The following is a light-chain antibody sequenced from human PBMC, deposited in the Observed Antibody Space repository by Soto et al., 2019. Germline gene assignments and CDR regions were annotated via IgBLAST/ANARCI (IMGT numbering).Light chain of an antibody. V-gene: IGKV1-33*01. CDR1: QDISNY. Sequence: DIQMTQSPSSLSASVGDRVTITCQASQDISNYLNCYQQKPGKAPKLLIYDASNLETGVPSRFSGSGSGTDFTFTISSLQPEDIATYYCQLGFTFGPGTKVDIK. CDR3: QLGFT. CDR2: DAS. J-gene: IGKJ3*01.